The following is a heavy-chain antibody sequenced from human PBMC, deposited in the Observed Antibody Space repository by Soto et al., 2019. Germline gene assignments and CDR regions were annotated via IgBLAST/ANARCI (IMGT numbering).Heavy chain of an antibody. CDR2: IYYSGST. V-gene: IGHV4-59*08. CDR3: ARRSGSVTTSSNYYYYYMDV. Sequence: SETLSLTCTVSGGSISSYYWSWIRQPPGKGLEWIGYIYYSGSTNYNPSLKSRVTISLDTSKNQFSLKLSSVTAADTAVYYCARRSGSVTTSSNYYYYYMDVWGKGTTVTVSS. D-gene: IGHD4-17*01. J-gene: IGHJ6*03. CDR1: GGSISSYY.